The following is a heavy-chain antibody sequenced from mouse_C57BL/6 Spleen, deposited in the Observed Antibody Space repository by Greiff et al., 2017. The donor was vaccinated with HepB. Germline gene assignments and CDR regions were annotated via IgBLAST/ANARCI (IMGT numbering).Heavy chain of an antibody. CDR3: ARDGGSSFAY. CDR2: IYPGSGST. D-gene: IGHD1-1*01. V-gene: IGHV1-55*01. Sequence: QVQLQQPGAELVKPGASVKMSCKASGYTFTSYWITWVKQRPGQGLEWIGDIYPGSGSTNYNEKFKSKATLTVDTSSSTTYMQRSSLTSEDSAVYYCARDGGSSFAYWGQGTLVTVSA. J-gene: IGHJ3*01. CDR1: GYTFTSYW.